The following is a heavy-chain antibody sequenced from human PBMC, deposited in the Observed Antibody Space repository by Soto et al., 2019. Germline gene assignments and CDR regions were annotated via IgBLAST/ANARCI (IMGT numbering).Heavy chain of an antibody. J-gene: IGHJ4*02. V-gene: IGHV3-23*01. CDR1: GISNYA. Sequence: GGSLRLSCAASGISNYAMSWVRQAPGKGLEWVSAISGNGYNTFYADSVKGRFTIVRDNSKTTVSLQMNSLRAEDTAVYYCAKGGILWSYHFDYWGQGTLVTVSS. D-gene: IGHD3-16*02. CDR2: ISGNGYNT. CDR3: AKGGILWSYHFDY.